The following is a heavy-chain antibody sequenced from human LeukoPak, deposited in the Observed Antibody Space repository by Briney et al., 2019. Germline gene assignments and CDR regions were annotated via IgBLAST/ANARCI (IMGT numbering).Heavy chain of an antibody. D-gene: IGHD6-19*01. CDR2: INHSGST. CDR1: GGSFSGYY. Sequence: SETLSLTCAVYGGSFSGYYWSWIRQPPGKGLEWIGEINHSGSTNYNPSLKSRVTISVDTSKNQFSLKPSSVTAADTAVYYCAREQWLVDYWGQGTLVTVSS. V-gene: IGHV4-34*01. CDR3: AREQWLVDY. J-gene: IGHJ4*02.